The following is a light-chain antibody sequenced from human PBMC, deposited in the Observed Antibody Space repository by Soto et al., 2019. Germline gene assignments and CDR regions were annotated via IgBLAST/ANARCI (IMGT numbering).Light chain of an antibody. J-gene: IGKJ4*01. CDR3: QETYNVGALS. CDR2: AAS. V-gene: IGKV1-39*01. Sequence: DIQMTQSPSSLSASVGDRVTITCRASQNIDNYLNWYQHKAGKAPKLLIYAASTLQSGVPSRFSGSGSGTDFTLTISSLQTEDYAIYFCQETYNVGALSFGGGTKVDIK. CDR1: QNIDNY.